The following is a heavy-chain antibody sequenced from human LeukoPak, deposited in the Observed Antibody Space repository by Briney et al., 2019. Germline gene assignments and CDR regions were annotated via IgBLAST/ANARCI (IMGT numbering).Heavy chain of an antibody. CDR1: GYTLTELS. V-gene: IGHV1-24*01. J-gene: IGHJ3*02. CDR2: FDPEDGET. Sequence: GASVNVSCKVSGYTLTELSMHWVRQAPGKGLEWMGGFDPEDGETIYAQKFQGRVTMTEDTSTDTAYMELSSLGSEDTAVYYCATARYYYDSSDAFDIWGQGTMVTVSS. CDR3: ATARYYYDSSDAFDI. D-gene: IGHD3-22*01.